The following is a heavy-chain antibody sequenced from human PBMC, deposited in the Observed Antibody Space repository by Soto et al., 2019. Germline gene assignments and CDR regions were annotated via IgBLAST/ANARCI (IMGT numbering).Heavy chain of an antibody. D-gene: IGHD3-10*01. CDR1: GGAFSGYY. CDR2: INHSGST. CDR3: ARDRGYYGSGSYYNVKAYYYYGMDV. J-gene: IGHJ6*02. V-gene: IGHV4-34*01. Sequence: SETLSLTCAVYGGAFSGYYWSWIRQPPGKGLEWIGEINHSGSTNYNPSLKSRVTISVDTSKNQFSLKLSSVTAADTAVYYCARDRGYYGSGSYYNVKAYYYYGMDVWGQGTTVTVSS.